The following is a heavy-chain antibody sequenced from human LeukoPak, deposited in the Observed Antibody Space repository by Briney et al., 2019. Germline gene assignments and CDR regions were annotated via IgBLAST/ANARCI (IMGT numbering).Heavy chain of an antibody. J-gene: IGHJ5*02. D-gene: IGHD1-26*01. CDR1: GFTFSTFN. CDR2: ISRDSTYK. CDR3: ARPSSGNYARSES. V-gene: IGHV3-21*05. Sequence: GGSLRLPCAASGFTFSTFNMNWARQAPGKGLEWVSFISRDSTYKYYADSVKGRFTISRDDANNTLYLQMNSLRAEDTAVYYCARPSSGNYARSESWGQGTLVTVSS.